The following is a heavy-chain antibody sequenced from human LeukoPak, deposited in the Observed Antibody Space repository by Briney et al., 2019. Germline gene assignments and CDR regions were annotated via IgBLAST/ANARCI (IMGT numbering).Heavy chain of an antibody. J-gene: IGHJ4*02. CDR3: AKGIIPSSGTYNY. CDR2: ISSGGSTI. V-gene: IGHV3-11*01. CDR1: GFTFSDYY. Sequence: KPGGSLRLSCAVSGFTFSDYYMSWIRQAPGKGLEWVSYISSGGSTISHADSVKGRFTISRDNAENSLYLQMNSLRAEDTAVYYCAKGIIPSSGTYNYWGQGTLVTVSS. D-gene: IGHD5-24*01.